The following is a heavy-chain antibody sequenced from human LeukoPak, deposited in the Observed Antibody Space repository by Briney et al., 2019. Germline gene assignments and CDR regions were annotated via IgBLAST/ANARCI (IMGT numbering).Heavy chain of an antibody. J-gene: IGHJ6*03. D-gene: IGHD3-22*01. Sequence: SETLSLTCNVSGGSIRGYYWSWIRQPPGKGLEWIGYIYSSGSTNYNPSLKSRVTMSVDTSKNQFSLKLSSVTAADTAVYYCAREGQSDYYDSSGYYYYYYYMDVWGKGTTVTISS. CDR1: GGSIRGYY. CDR2: IYSSGST. V-gene: IGHV4-59*12. CDR3: AREGQSDYYDSSGYYYYYYYMDV.